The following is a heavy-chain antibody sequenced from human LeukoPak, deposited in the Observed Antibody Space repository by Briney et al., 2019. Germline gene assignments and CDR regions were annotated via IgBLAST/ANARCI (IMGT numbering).Heavy chain of an antibody. V-gene: IGHV1-69*04. Sequence: SVKVSCKASGGTFSSYAISWVRQAPGQGLEWMGRIIPILGIANYAQKFQGRVTITRDTSASTAYMELSSLRSEDTAMYYCAKERSISGDSCYASWGQGTLVTVSS. J-gene: IGHJ4*02. CDR3: AKERSISGDSCYAS. CDR2: IIPILGIA. CDR1: GGTFSSYA. D-gene: IGHD2-15*01.